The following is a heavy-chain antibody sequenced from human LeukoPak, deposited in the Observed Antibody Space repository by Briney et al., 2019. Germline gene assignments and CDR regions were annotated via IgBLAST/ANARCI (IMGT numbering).Heavy chain of an antibody. J-gene: IGHJ4*02. Sequence: GGSLRLSCAASGITLSGYAMHWVRPAPGKGLEWVANIKQDGSETYYVDSVKGRFTISRDNAKNSLYLQMNSLRAEDTAVYYCARDSGGRVYNYWGQGTLVTVSS. D-gene: IGHD6-13*01. CDR2: IKQDGSET. V-gene: IGHV3-7*03. CDR1: GITLSGYA. CDR3: ARDSGGRVYNY.